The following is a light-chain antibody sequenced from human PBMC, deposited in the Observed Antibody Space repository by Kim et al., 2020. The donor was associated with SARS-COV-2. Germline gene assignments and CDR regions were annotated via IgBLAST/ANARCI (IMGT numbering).Light chain of an antibody. CDR1: ETVSTNH. V-gene: IGKV3-20*01. Sequence: GERAPLSCRARETVSTNHVACYQQNPGQAPRLIIYVAASRATGIPDRFSGSGSGTDFTLTISRLKTEDFAVYYCQQYGSSPYTFGQGTRREI. CDR2: VAA. J-gene: IGKJ2*01. CDR3: QQYGSSPYT.